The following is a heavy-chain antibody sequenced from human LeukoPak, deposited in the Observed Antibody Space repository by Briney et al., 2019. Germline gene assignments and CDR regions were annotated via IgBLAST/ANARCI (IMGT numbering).Heavy chain of an antibody. V-gene: IGHV3-21*01. CDR3: ARGHISPVGKNY. Sequence: PGGSLRLXCAASGFTFSSYSMNWVRLAPGKGLEWVSSISSSSSYIYYADSVKGRFTISRDNAKNSLYLQMNSLRAEDTAVYYCARGHISPVGKNYWGQGTLATVSS. CDR1: GFTFSSYS. CDR2: ISSSSSYI. J-gene: IGHJ4*02. D-gene: IGHD4-23*01.